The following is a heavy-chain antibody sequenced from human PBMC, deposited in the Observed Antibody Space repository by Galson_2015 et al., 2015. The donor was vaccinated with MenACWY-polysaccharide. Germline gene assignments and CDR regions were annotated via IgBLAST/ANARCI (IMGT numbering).Heavy chain of an antibody. CDR2: IYHSGSA. CDR1: GYSISSGYY. CDR3: ARVEKYSGSYYILH. V-gene: IGHV4-38-2*01. J-gene: IGHJ4*02. Sequence: SETLSLTCAVSGYSISSGYYGGWIRQPPGKGLEWIGSIYHSGSAYYNPSLKSRVTISVDTSKNQFSLKLSSVTAADTAVYYCARVEKYSGSYYILHWGQGTLVTVSS. D-gene: IGHD1-26*01.